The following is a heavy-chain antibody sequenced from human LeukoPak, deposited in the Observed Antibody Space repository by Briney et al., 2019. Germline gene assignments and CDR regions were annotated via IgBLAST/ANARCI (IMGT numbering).Heavy chain of an antibody. CDR1: GGSFSGYY. J-gene: IGHJ4*02. CDR3: AGSYYGDYGPPGY. Sequence: SETLSLTCAVYGGSFSGYYWSWIRQPPGKGLEWIGEINHSGSTDYNPSLKSRVTISVDTSKNQFSLKLSSVTAADTAVYYCAGSYYGDYGPPGYWGQGTLVTVSS. D-gene: IGHD4-17*01. V-gene: IGHV4-34*01. CDR2: INHSGST.